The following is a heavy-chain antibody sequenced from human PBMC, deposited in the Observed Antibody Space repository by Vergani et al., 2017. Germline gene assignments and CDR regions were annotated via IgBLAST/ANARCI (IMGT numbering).Heavy chain of an antibody. CDR1: GGTFSSYT. CDR3: AIAVAGAQAEYFQH. Sequence: QVQLVQSGAEVKKPGSSVKVSCKASGGTFSSYTISWVRQAPGQGLEWMGRIIPILGIANYAQKFKGRVTITADKSTSTAYMELSSLRSEDTAVYYCAIAVAGAQAEYFQHWGQGTLVTVSS. V-gene: IGHV1-69*02. J-gene: IGHJ1*01. CDR2: IIPILGIA. D-gene: IGHD6-19*01.